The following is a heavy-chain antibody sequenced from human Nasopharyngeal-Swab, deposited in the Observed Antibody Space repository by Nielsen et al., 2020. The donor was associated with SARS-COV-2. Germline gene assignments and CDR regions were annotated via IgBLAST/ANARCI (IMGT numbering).Heavy chain of an antibody. V-gene: IGHV4-38-2*01. CDR1: GFTFSSYA. J-gene: IGHJ3*02. CDR3: ARGRGYCSGGSCSYAFDI. Sequence: GSLRLSCAASGFTFSSYAMSWVRQAPGKGLEWIGSIYYSGSTYYNPSLKSRVTISVDTSKNQFSLKLSSVTAADTAVYYCARGRGYCSGGSCSYAFDIWGQGTMVTVSS. D-gene: IGHD2-15*01. CDR2: IYYSGST.